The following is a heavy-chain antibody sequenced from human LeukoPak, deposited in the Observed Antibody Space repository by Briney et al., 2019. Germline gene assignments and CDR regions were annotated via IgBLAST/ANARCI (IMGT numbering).Heavy chain of an antibody. J-gene: IGHJ3*02. CDR3: ARYCGGDCYRDAFDI. CDR2: INHSGSS. Sequence: KPSETLSLTCTVSGGSISSSSYYWGWIRQPPGKGLEWIGEINHSGSSNYNPSLKSRVTISVDTSKNQFSLKLSSVTAADTAVYYCARYCGGDCYRDAFDIWGQGTMVTVSS. D-gene: IGHD2-21*02. V-gene: IGHV4-39*01. CDR1: GGSISSSSYY.